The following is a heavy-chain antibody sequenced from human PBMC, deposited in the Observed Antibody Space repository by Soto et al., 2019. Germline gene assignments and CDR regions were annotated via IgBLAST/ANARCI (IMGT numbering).Heavy chain of an antibody. V-gene: IGHV3-48*03. D-gene: IGHD3-10*01. CDR2: ISSSGSIR. CDR3: ARELRTLDRGVTYSMDV. J-gene: IGHJ6*02. CDR1: GFTYGAYE. Sequence: EVQLVESGGGLVQPGGSLRLSCAVSGFTYGAYEMDWVRQAPGKGLEWVAYISSSGSIRFYADSVQGRFTISRDNANXXXXXQMNSLRAEDTAVYYCARELRTLDRGVTYSMDVWGQGTTVTVTS.